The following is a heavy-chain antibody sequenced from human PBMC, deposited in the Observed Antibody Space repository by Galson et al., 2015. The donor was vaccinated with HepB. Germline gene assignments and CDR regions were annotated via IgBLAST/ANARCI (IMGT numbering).Heavy chain of an antibody. V-gene: IGHV4-39*01. Sequence: SETLSLTCTVSGGSISSSSYYWGWLRQPPGKGLEWIGSFYYTGNTHYNPSLKSRVTISGDTSKNQFSLKLNSVTAADTAVYYCARHESESKIYAVDNWGQGTLVTVSS. CDR3: ARHESESKIYAVDN. CDR2: FYYTGNT. CDR1: GGSISSSSYY. J-gene: IGHJ4*02. D-gene: IGHD2-2*01.